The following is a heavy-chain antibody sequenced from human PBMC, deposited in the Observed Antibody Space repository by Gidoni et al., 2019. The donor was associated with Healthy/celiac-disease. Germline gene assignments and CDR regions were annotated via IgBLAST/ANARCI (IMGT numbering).Heavy chain of an antibody. V-gene: IGHV3-11*01. CDR2: ISSSGSTI. J-gene: IGHJ4*02. CDR3: ARDVPRGDGYDRHFDY. Sequence: QVQLVESGGGLVMPGGSLRLSCAAPCFTFCDYYMRWIRQAPGKGLEWVSYISSSGSTIYYADSVKGRFTISRDNAKNSLYLQMNSLRAEDTAVYYCARDVPRGDGYDRHFDYWGQGTLVTVSS. CDR1: CFTFCDYY. D-gene: IGHD5-12*01.